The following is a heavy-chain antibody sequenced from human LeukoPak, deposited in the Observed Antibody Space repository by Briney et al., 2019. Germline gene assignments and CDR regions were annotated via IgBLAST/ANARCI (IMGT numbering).Heavy chain of an antibody. J-gene: IGHJ4*02. D-gene: IGHD3-3*01. Sequence: SETLSLTCTVSGGSISSYYWSWIRQPPGKGLEWIGYIYYSGSTNYNPSLKSRVTISVDTSKNQFSLKLSSVTAADTAVYYCARVTVFGVAMDYWGQGTLVTVSS. CDR1: GGSISSYY. CDR3: ARVTVFGVAMDY. V-gene: IGHV4-59*01. CDR2: IYYSGST.